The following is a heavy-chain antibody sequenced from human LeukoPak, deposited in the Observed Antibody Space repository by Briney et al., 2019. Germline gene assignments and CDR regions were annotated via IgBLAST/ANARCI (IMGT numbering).Heavy chain of an antibody. Sequence: ASVKVSCKASGYTFTSYGISWVRQAPGQGLEWMGWISAYNGNTNYAQKLQGRVTMTTDTSTSTAYMELRSLRSDDTAVYYCARGGTMRVVDTRKDAFDIWGQGTMVTVSS. J-gene: IGHJ3*02. D-gene: IGHD3-22*01. V-gene: IGHV1-18*01. CDR1: GYTFTSYG. CDR3: ARGGTMRVVDTRKDAFDI. CDR2: ISAYNGNT.